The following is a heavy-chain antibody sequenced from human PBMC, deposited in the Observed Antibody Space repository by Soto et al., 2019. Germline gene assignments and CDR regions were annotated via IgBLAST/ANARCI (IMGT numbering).Heavy chain of an antibody. Sequence: GGSLRLSCSSSGFTFSQFFMNWVRHAPGKGLEYVSVITSDGGATYHADSVKGRFSISRDNSRSTLLLQMSSLRLEDTGIYYCVKCGTNKEISFANNWLDTWGQGTMVTVSS. V-gene: IGHV3-64D*06. CDR1: GFTFSQFF. J-gene: IGHJ5*02. D-gene: IGHD1-26*01. CDR3: VKCGTNKEISFANNWLDT. CDR2: ITSDGGAT.